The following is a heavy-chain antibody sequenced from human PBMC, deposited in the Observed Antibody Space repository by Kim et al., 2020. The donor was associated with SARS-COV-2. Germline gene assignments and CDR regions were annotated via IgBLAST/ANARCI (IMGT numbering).Heavy chain of an antibody. D-gene: IGHD2-15*01. Sequence: YAQKFQGRVTMTEDTSTDTAYMELSSLRSEDTAVYYCATESYCSGGSCLNWGQGTLVTVSS. CDR3: ATESYCSGGSCLN. J-gene: IGHJ4*02. V-gene: IGHV1-24*01.